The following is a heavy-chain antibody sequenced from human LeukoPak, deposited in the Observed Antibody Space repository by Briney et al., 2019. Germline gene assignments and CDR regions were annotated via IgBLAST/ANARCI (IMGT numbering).Heavy chain of an antibody. J-gene: IGHJ4*02. Sequence: GGSLKVSCASSGFSFSGYAMNWVRQAPGKGLELVSTISGRGASTFYADSVRGRFINPKDIPSNTVYLQMNSLRDEGTAVYYCSKGSRGYANYYFNYWGEGTLVTVSS. CDR2: ISGRGAST. V-gene: IGHV3-23*01. D-gene: IGHD2-2*01. CDR3: SKGSRGYANYYFNY. CDR1: GFSFSGYA.